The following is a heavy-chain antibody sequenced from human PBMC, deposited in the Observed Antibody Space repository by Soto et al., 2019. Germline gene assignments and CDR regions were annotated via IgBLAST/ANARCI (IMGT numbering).Heavy chain of an antibody. CDR1: GYTFTSYD. CDR2: MSPNDGNT. D-gene: IGHD6-13*01. Sequence: GASVKVSCKASGYTFTSYDINWVRQATGQGLEWMGWMSPNDGNTNYAQKFQGRVTMTTDTSTSTAYMELRSLRSDDTAVYYCARDRGYPQGYFDYWGQGTLVTVSS. J-gene: IGHJ4*02. CDR3: ARDRGYPQGYFDY. V-gene: IGHV1-8*01.